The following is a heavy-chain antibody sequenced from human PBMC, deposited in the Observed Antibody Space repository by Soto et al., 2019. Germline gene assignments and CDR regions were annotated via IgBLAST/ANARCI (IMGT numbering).Heavy chain of an antibody. CDR3: ARCLYDSSGYYLLDY. J-gene: IGHJ4*02. Sequence: ASVKVSCKASGGTFSSYAISWVRQAPGQGLEWMGGIIPIFGTANYAQKFQGRVTITADESTSTAYMELSSLRSEDTAVYYCARCLYDSSGYYLLDYWGQGTLVTVSS. V-gene: IGHV1-69*13. CDR1: GGTFSSYA. D-gene: IGHD3-22*01. CDR2: IIPIFGTA.